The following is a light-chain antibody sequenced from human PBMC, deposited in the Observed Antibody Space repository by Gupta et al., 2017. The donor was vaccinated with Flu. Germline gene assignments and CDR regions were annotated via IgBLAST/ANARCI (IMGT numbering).Light chain of an antibody. Sequence: DIVMTQSPDSLAVSLVERATLTCKSSQSVLFDSNKRNYLAWYQQKPGQPPKLLIRWASTRESGVPDRFSGSGSGTDFTLTISSLQAEDVAEYYCQQYYGSPYTFGQGTKLEIK. J-gene: IGKJ2*01. CDR1: QSVLFDSNKRNY. V-gene: IGKV4-1*01. CDR2: WAS. CDR3: QQYYGSPYT.